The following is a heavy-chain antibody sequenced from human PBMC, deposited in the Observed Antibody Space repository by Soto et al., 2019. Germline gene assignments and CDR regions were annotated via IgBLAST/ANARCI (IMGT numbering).Heavy chain of an antibody. D-gene: IGHD4-17*01. Sequence: QVQLVESGGGVVQPGRSLRLSCAASGFTFSSYAMHWVRQAPGKGLEWVAVISYDGSNKYYADSVKGRFTISRDNSKNTLYLQMNSLRAEDTAVYYRARDHGLTYAFWGQGTLVTVSS. J-gene: IGHJ4*02. CDR3: ARDHGLTYAF. CDR2: ISYDGSNK. V-gene: IGHV3-30-3*01. CDR1: GFTFSSYA.